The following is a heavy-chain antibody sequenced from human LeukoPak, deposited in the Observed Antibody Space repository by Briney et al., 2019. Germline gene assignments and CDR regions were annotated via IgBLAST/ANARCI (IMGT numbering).Heavy chain of an antibody. CDR3: ARRTQTTYYSGSGIAY. Sequence: SETLSLTCAAYGGSFSGYHWTWIRQPPGKGLEWIGEIDHSGSTNYNPSLKSRVTISVDTSRNQFSLNLFSVTAADTALYYCARRTQTTYYSGSGIAYWGQGTLVTVSS. V-gene: IGHV4-34*01. D-gene: IGHD3-10*01. CDR2: IDHSGST. J-gene: IGHJ4*02. CDR1: GGSFSGYH.